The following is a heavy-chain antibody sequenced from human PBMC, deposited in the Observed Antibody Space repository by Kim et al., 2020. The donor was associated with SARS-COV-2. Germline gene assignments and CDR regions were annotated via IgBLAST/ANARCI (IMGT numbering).Heavy chain of an antibody. D-gene: IGHD1-26*01. Sequence: GGSLRLSCAASGFTFSSYGMHWVRQAPGKGLEWVAVISYDGSNKYYADSVKGRFTISRDNSKNTLYLQMNSLRAEDTAVYYCAKDGAIVGATRFDYWGQG. V-gene: IGHV3-30*18. J-gene: IGHJ4*02. CDR1: GFTFSSYG. CDR3: AKDGAIVGATRFDY. CDR2: ISYDGSNK.